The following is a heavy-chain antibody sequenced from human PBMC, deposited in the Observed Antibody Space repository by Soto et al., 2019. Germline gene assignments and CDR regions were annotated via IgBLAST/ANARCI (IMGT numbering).Heavy chain of an antibody. Sequence: GGSLRLSCAASGFTFSSYAMTWVRQAPGRGLEWVSAISGTGSPTYYADSVKGRFTISRDNSKNTLYLQMNSLRADDKAMYNNGRNMSGGPYNYYYGMDVGGQGTTVTVPS. D-gene: IGHD3-10*02. CDR2: ISGTGSPT. V-gene: IGHV3-23*01. CDR3: GRNMSGGPYNYYYGMDV. CDR1: GFTFSSYA. J-gene: IGHJ6*02.